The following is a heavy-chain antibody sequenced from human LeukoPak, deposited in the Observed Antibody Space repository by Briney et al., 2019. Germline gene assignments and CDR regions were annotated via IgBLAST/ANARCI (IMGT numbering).Heavy chain of an antibody. J-gene: IGHJ5*02. V-gene: IGHV4-39*01. CDR1: DGSISSNNNY. D-gene: IGHD6-19*01. Sequence: SETLSLTCTVSDGSISSNNNYWAWIRQPPGKGLEWIGSHFYSGRTYYNPSLKSRVTISVDTSKNQFFLRLNSVTAADTALYHCARHLAVAGTSYNWFDRWGQGTQVTVSS. CDR2: HFYSGRT. CDR3: ARHLAVAGTSYNWFDR.